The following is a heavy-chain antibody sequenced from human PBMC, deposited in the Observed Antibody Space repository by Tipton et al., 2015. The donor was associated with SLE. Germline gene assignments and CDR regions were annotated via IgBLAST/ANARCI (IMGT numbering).Heavy chain of an antibody. D-gene: IGHD5-18*01. J-gene: IGHJ1*01. CDR3: ARAPLRGYTYGPGY. V-gene: IGHV3-11*05. CDR1: GFSFTTYW. Sequence: GSLRLSCATSGFSFTTYWMSWVRQAPGKGLEWVAYISSSGSYTNYADSVKGRFTISRDNAKNSLYLQMSSLRDEDTAVYYCARAPLRGYTYGPGYWGQGTLVTVSS. CDR2: ISSSGSYT.